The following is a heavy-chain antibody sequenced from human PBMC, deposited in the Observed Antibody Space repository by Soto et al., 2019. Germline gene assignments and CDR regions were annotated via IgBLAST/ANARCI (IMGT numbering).Heavy chain of an antibody. D-gene: IGHD6-19*01. CDR3: VKELGYNSGWTKTMFDY. CDR1: GFTFSSYG. Sequence: SLRLSCSASGFTFSSYGLHWVRQAPGKGLEYVSTISSNGGSSFYADSVKGRFTISRDNSKNTLYLQMSSLRAEDTAVYYCVKELGYNSGWTKTMFDYWGQGTLVTVSS. J-gene: IGHJ4*02. CDR2: ISSNGGSS. V-gene: IGHV3-64D*06.